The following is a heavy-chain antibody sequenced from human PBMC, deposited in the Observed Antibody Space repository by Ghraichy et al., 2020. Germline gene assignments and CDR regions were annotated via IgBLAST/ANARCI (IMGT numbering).Heavy chain of an antibody. D-gene: IGHD6-13*01. Sequence: GESLNISCAASGFTFSIYWMSWVRQAPGKGLEWVANIKQDGSEKYYVDSVKGRFTISRDNAKNSLYLQMNSLRAEDTAVFYCVRDGEDSSSWDAFDIWGQGTMVTVSS. J-gene: IGHJ3*02. CDR1: GFTFSIYW. CDR2: IKQDGSEK. CDR3: VRDGEDSSSWDAFDI. V-gene: IGHV3-7*03.